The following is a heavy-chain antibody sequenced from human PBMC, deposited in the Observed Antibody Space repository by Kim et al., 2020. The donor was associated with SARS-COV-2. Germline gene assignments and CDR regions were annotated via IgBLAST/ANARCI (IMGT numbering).Heavy chain of an antibody. CDR3: VKAGSSSSRFFLPQSKYYFDY. Sequence: GGSLRLSCSASGFTFSSYAMHWVRQAPGKGLEYVSAISSNGGSTYYADSVKGRFTISRDNSKNTLYLQMSSLRAEDTAVYYCVKAGSSSSRFFLPQSKYYFDYWGQGTLVTVSS. D-gene: IGHD6-6*01. CDR1: GFTFSSYA. V-gene: IGHV3-64D*06. CDR2: ISSNGGST. J-gene: IGHJ4*02.